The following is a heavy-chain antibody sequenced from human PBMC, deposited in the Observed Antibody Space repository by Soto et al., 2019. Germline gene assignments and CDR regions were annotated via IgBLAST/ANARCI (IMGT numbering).Heavy chain of an antibody. CDR3: ARDLISKYHYYGMDV. J-gene: IGHJ6*02. V-gene: IGHV1-69*01. Sequence: QVQLVQSGAEVKKPGSSVKVSCKASADTFSSSAFSWVRQAPGQGLEWMGGIIPFFHAANYAQRFQGRVTITADESTRTVYMELSSLRSERTALYSFARDLISKYHYYGMDVWGQGTTCTVSS. CDR1: ADTFSSSA. CDR2: IIPFFHAA.